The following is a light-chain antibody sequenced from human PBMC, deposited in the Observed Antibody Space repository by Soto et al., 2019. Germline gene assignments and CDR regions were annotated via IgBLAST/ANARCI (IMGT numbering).Light chain of an antibody. V-gene: IGKV1-5*03. Sequence: DIQMTQSPSTLSGSVGDRVTITCRASQTISSWLALYQQKPGKAPKLLIYKASTLKSGVPSRFRGRGSGTEFTLNTSSLQPDDFASYSCQHYNSYSESFGQGTKVELK. CDR1: QTISSW. J-gene: IGKJ1*01. CDR2: KAS. CDR3: QHYNSYSES.